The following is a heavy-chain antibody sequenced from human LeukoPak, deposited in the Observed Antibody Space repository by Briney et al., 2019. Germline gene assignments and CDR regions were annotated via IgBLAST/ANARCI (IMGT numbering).Heavy chain of an antibody. J-gene: IGHJ4*02. CDR1: GGTFSSYA. CDR3: ASPIPYGDYSRFDY. V-gene: IGHV1-69*04. CDR2: IIPILGIA. D-gene: IGHD4-17*01. Sequence: SVKVSCKASGGTFSSYAMSWVRQAPGQGLEWMGRIIPILGIANYAQKFQGRVTITADKSTSTAYMELSSLRSEDTAVYYCASPIPYGDYSRFDYWGQGTLVTVSS.